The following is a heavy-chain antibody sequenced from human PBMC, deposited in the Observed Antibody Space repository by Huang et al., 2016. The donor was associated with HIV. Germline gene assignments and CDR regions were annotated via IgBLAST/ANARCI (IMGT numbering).Heavy chain of an antibody. CDR3: ARESGVTTDAARGPRDH. J-gene: IGHJ4*02. V-gene: IGHV1-46*01. D-gene: IGHD3-10*01. Sequence: VHLVQSAAEVKKPGASVKISCKASGYTLTDYYLHWVRQAPGQGLELMGRINPSGGSATYRQRYQGRVTMTSETSTSTVYMEVISLSFDDTAVYYCARESGVTTDAARGPRDHWGQGTLVTVSS. CDR1: GYTLTDYY. CDR2: INPSGGSA.